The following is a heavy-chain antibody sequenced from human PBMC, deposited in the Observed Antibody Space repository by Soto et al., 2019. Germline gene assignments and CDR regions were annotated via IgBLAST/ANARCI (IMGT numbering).Heavy chain of an antibody. D-gene: IGHD3-10*01. CDR3: SRDVIYGSGSSGWFDP. J-gene: IGHJ5*02. V-gene: IGHV4-59*01. CDR1: GGSISSYY. Sequence: SETLSLTCTVSGGSISSYYWSWIRQPPGKGLEWIGYIYYSGSTNYNPSLKSRVTISVDTSKNQFSLKLSSVTAADTAVYYCSRDVIYGSGSSGWFDPWGQGTLVTVSS. CDR2: IYYSGST.